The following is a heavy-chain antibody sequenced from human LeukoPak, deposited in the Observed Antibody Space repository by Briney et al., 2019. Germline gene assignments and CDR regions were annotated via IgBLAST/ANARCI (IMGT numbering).Heavy chain of an antibody. D-gene: IGHD6-13*01. CDR3: AKSGYSSSWSEGPNWFDP. V-gene: IGHV3-23*01. J-gene: IGHJ5*02. CDR2: ISGSGGST. Sequence: GGSLRLSCAASGFTFSTYAMSWVRQAPGKGLEWVSAISGSGGSTYYADSVKGRFTISRDNSKNTLYLQMNSLRAEDTAVYYCAKSGYSSSWSEGPNWFDPWGQGTLVTVSS. CDR1: GFTFSTYA.